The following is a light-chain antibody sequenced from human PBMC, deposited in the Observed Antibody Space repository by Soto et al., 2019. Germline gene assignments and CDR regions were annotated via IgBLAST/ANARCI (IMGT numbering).Light chain of an antibody. V-gene: IGKV3-20*01. J-gene: IGKJ2*01. CDR1: QSVSKRY. CDR3: QQYGSSSYT. CDR2: GAS. Sequence: EIVLTQSPDTLSLSPGERDTLSCSASQSVSKRYLAWYQQKQGQAPRLLIYGASSRATGIPDRFSGSGSGTDFTLTISRLEPEDFAVYYCQQYGSSSYTFGQGTKLEIK.